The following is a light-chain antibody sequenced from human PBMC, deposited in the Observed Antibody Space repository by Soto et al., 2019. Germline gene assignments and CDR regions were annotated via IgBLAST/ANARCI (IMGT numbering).Light chain of an antibody. J-gene: IGKJ5*01. CDR3: QQRYNWPPIT. V-gene: IGKV3-11*01. Sequence: EVVLTQSPATLSFSPGDRATLSCGASQNIFTYLAWYQQKPGQAPRLLIYDASNRATGVPARFSGSGSGTDFTLTISSLEPEDFAVNYCQQRYNWPPITFGQGTRLEIK. CDR1: QNIFTY. CDR2: DAS.